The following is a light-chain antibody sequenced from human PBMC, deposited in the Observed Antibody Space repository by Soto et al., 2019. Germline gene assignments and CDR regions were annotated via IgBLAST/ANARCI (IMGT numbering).Light chain of an antibody. CDR3: QSYDSSLSGSM. V-gene: IGLV1-40*01. CDR2: GNS. CDR1: SSNIGAGYV. Sequence: QSVLTQPPSVSGAPGQRVTISCTGSSSNIGAGYVVHWYQQLPGTAPKLLIYGNSNRPSGVPDRFSGSKSGASASLAITGLQAEDEADYYCQSYDSSLSGSMFGGGTKVTVL. J-gene: IGLJ3*02.